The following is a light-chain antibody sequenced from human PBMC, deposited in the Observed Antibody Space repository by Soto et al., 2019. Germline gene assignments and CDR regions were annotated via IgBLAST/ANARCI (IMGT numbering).Light chain of an antibody. J-gene: IGKJ1*01. CDR3: QQYYGSPWT. CDR2: WAS. V-gene: IGKV4-1*01. Sequence: DIVMIQSPDSLAVSLGERATINCKSSQSVLSSSNNKNYLAWYQQKPGQPPKLLIYWASTRESGVPDRLSGSGSGTDFTLPISSLQAEDVAVYYCQQYYGSPWTFGQGTKVEIK. CDR1: QSVLSSSNNKNY.